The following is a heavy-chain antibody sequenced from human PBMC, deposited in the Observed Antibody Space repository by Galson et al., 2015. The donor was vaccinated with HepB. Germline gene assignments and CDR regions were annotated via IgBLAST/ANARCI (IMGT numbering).Heavy chain of an antibody. CDR3: ARGGLNYFDF. V-gene: IGHV3-7*01. J-gene: IGHJ4*02. Sequence: SLRLSCAASGFAFSGYWMSWVRQAPGKGLEWVASINQVGSEKFSVDSVRGRFIMSRDNAKDSLYLQMNSLRAEDTAVYYCARGGLNYFDFWGQGTLVTVSS. CDR2: INQVGSEK. D-gene: IGHD2-8*01. CDR1: GFAFSGYW.